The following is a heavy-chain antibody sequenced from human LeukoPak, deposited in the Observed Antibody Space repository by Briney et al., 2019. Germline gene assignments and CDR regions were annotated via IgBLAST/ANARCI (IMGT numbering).Heavy chain of an antibody. CDR2: IYTSGRT. J-gene: IGHJ4*02. Sequence: KPSETLSLTCTVSGGSISSGSYYWSWIRPPAGMGLEWIGRIYTSGRTNYNPSLKSRVTISVDTSKNQFSLKLSSVTAADTAVYYCARDSTYQPLLYMASPTADGIDYWGQGTLVTVSS. D-gene: IGHD2-2*01. CDR3: ARDSTYQPLLYMASPTADGIDY. CDR1: GGSISSGSYY. V-gene: IGHV4-61*02.